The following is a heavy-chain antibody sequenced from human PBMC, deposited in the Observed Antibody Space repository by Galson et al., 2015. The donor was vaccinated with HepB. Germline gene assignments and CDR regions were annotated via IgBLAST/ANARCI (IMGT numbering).Heavy chain of an antibody. D-gene: IGHD5-12*01. CDR2: IYSGGST. Sequence: SLRLSCATSGFTVSSNYMSWVRQAPGKGLECVSVIYSGGSTYYADSVKGRFTISRDNSKNTLYLQMNGLRAEDTAVYYCWGGAYVEDYWGQGTLVTVSS. V-gene: IGHV3-53*01. J-gene: IGHJ4*02. CDR1: GFTVSSNY. CDR3: WGGAYVEDY.